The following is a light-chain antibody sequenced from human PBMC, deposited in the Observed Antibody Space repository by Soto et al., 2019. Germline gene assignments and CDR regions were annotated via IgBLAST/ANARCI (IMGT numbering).Light chain of an antibody. V-gene: IGLV2-14*01. CDR3: SSYTSSSTLV. Sequence: QSVLTQPPSVSGAPGQRVTISCTGSSSNIGADYDVHWYQQHPGKAPKLMIYEVSNRPSGVSNRFSGSKSGNTASLTISGLQAEDEADYYCSSYTSSSTLVFGTGTKVTVL. CDR1: SSNIGADYD. CDR2: EVS. J-gene: IGLJ1*01.